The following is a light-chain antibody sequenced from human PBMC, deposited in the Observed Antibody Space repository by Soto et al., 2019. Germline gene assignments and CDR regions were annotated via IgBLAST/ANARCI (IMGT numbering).Light chain of an antibody. CDR3: SSYTSSSTYVV. V-gene: IGLV2-14*01. CDR1: SSDVGGYNC. CDR2: DVS. J-gene: IGLJ2*01. Sequence: SALTQPASVSGSPGQSITISCTGTSSDVGGYNCVSWYQQHPGKAPKLMIYDVSNRPSGVSNRFSGSKSGNTASLTISGLQAEDEADYYCSSYTSSSTYVVFGGGTKLTVL.